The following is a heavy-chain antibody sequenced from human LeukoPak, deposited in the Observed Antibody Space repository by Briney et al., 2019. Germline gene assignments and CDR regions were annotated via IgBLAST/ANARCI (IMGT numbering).Heavy chain of an antibody. Sequence: SEPRSLPYAAYGGSFSGYNWSWIRKPPGKGREWIGEINHSGSTNYNPSLKSRVTISVDTSKNQFSLKLSSVTAADTAVYYCARSLKLLLSRWFDPWGQGTLVTVSS. CDR2: INHSGST. V-gene: IGHV4-34*01. D-gene: IGHD2-15*01. CDR3: ARSLKLLLSRWFDP. CDR1: GGSFSGYN. J-gene: IGHJ5*02.